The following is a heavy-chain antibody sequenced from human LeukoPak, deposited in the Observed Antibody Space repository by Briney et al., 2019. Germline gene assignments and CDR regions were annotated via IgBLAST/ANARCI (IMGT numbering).Heavy chain of an antibody. V-gene: IGHV1-69*13. D-gene: IGHD3-22*01. Sequence: ASVKVSCTASGGSFTFTSHAISWVRQAPGQGLEWMGGLIPIYGSANYAQKFQGRVTITSDESTRTVYMELSSLRPEDSAVYYCAGFFYDNSGDAFDIWGQGTMVTVSS. CDR3: AGFFYDNSGDAFDI. CDR2: LIPIYGSA. J-gene: IGHJ3*02. CDR1: GGSFTFTSHA.